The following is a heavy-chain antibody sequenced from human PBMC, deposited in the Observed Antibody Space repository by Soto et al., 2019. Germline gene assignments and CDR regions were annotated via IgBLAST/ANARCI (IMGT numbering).Heavy chain of an antibody. D-gene: IGHD3-3*01. J-gene: IGHJ4*02. V-gene: IGHV4-39*01. Sequence: PSETLSLTCTVSGGSISSSSYYWGWIRQPPGKGLEWIGSIYYSGSTYYNPSLKSRVTISVDTSKNQFSLKLSSVTAADTAVYYCXRRLRFLEWSGGGYFDYWGQGTLVTVSS. CDR2: IYYSGST. CDR1: GGSISSSSYY. CDR3: XRRLRFLEWSGGGYFDY.